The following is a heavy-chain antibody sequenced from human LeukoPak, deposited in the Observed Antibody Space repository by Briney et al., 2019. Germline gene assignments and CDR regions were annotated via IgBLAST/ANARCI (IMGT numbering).Heavy chain of an antibody. CDR2: ISAYNGNT. V-gene: IGHV1-18*01. J-gene: IGHJ4*02. Sequence: ASVKVSCKASGHTSSTYFIHWVRQAPGQGLEWMGWISAYNGNTNYAQKLQGRVTMTTDTSTSTAYMELRSLRSDDTAVYYCAALSGELSPRRGYFDYWGQETLVTVSS. D-gene: IGHD3-10*02. CDR1: GHTSSTYF. CDR3: AALSGELSPRRGYFDY.